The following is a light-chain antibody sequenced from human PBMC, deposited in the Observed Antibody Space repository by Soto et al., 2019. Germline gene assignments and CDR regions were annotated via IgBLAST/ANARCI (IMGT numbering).Light chain of an antibody. V-gene: IGKV3-11*01. Sequence: EMVLTQSPATLSLSSGERATLSCRASQSVSSYLAWYQQKPGQAPRLLIYDASNRATGIPARFSGGGFGTDFTHTVSSLEPEDFAVYYCQQRFNWPRITFGQGTKPEIK. CDR2: DAS. J-gene: IGKJ2*01. CDR1: QSVSSY. CDR3: QQRFNWPRIT.